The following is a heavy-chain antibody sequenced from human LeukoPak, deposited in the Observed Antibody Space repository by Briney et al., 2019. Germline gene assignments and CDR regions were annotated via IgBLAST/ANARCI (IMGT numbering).Heavy chain of an antibody. Sequence: SETLSLTCTVSGGYISSHYWSWIRQPAGKGLEWIGRIYTSGSTNYNPSLKSRVTMSLDTSKNQFSLKLSSVTAADTAVYYCARDVPARIATYYFDYWGQGTLVNASS. V-gene: IGHV4-4*07. D-gene: IGHD6-6*01. CDR3: ARDVPARIATYYFDY. CDR2: IYTSGST. J-gene: IGHJ4*02. CDR1: GGYISSHY.